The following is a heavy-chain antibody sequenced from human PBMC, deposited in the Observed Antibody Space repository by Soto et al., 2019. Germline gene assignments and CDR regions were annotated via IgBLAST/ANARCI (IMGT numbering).Heavy chain of an antibody. CDR3: VKDGDYYDSSGDYYEGYFDS. D-gene: IGHD3-22*01. CDR2: ISSDGGRT. J-gene: IGHJ4*02. CDR1: GFTFSIYV. V-gene: IGHV3-64D*06. Sequence: LRLSCSASGFTFSIYVMHWVRQAPGKGLEFVSAISSDGGRTYYADSVKGRFTVSRDNSKNTLYFQMSSLRTEDTAVYYCVKDGDYYDSSGDYYEGYFDSWGQGTLVTVSS.